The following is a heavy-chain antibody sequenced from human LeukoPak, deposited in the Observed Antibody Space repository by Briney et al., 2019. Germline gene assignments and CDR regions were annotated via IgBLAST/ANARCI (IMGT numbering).Heavy chain of an antibody. CDR3: ARESGYSSGWYGNWFDP. J-gene: IGHJ5*02. Sequence: GGSLRLSCAASGFTFSSYWMTWVRQAPGKGLEWVANIKQDGGEKYYADSVKGRFTISRDNAKNSLYLQMNSLRAEDTAVYYCARESGYSSGWYGNWFDPWGQGTLVTVSS. D-gene: IGHD6-19*01. V-gene: IGHV3-7*01. CDR2: IKQDGGEK. CDR1: GFTFSSYW.